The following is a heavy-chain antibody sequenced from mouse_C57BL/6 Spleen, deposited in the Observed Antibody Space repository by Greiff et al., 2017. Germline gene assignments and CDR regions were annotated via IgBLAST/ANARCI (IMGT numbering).Heavy chain of an antibody. CDR3: ARRGQGTWLAY. J-gene: IGHJ3*01. Sequence: QVQLQQPGAELVKPGASVKLSCKASGYTFTSYWMSWVQQRPGQGLEWIGMIHPNSGSTNYNEKFKGKVTLTVAKSSSTAYMQLSSLTSEDAAVYYCARRGQGTWLAYWGQGTLVTVSA. CDR1: GYTFTSYW. CDR2: IHPNSGST. V-gene: IGHV1-64*01.